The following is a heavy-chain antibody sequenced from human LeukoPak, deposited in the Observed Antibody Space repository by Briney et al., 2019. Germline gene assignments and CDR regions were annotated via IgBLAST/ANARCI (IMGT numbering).Heavy chain of an antibody. D-gene: IGHD4-17*01. CDR2: ISGSGGST. CDR3: AKDPGYGDYGVSWFDP. CDR1: GFTFSSYA. Sequence: GGSLRLSCAASGFTFSSYAMSWVRQAPGKGLEWVSAISGSGGSTYYADSVKGRFTISRDNSKNTLYLQMNSLRAEDTAVYYCAKDPGYGDYGVSWFDPWGQGTLVTVSS. J-gene: IGHJ5*02. V-gene: IGHV3-23*01.